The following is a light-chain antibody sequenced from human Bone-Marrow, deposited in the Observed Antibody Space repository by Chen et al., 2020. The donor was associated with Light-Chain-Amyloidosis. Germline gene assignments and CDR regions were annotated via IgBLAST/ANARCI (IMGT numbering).Light chain of an antibody. CDR1: QTINTY. CDR2: AAS. V-gene: IGKV1-39*01. CDR3: QQNFASPWT. J-gene: IGKJ1*01. Sequence: DIQMTQSPSSLSASVGDKVTITCRASQTINTYLNWYQHKPGKAPDLLIFAASTLQSGVPSRFSGSGSETAFTRTIRRLQSEDCATYYCQQNFASPWTFGQGTKVEIK.